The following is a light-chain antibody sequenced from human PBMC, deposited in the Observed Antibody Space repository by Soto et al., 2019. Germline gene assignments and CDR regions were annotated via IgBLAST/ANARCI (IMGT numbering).Light chain of an antibody. CDR3: QHYNSYSEA. CDR1: NDIAIY. Sequence: QFSQSLSGLDASARARLTSTCAANNDIAIYLAWYQQKPGEAPKLLIYAASTLYGGVPSRFSGSGSGTDFALTITSLQPDDFATYYCQHYNSYSEAFGQGTKVDIK. V-gene: IGKV1-9*01. J-gene: IGKJ1*01. CDR2: AAS.